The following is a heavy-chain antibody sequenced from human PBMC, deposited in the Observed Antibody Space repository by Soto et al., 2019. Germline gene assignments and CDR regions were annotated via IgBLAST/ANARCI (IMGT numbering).Heavy chain of an antibody. CDR2: IIPIFGKA. Sequence: QVQLVQSGAEVKKPGSSVKVSCKASGGTFSSYAISWVRQAPGQGLEWMGGIIPIFGKANYAQKFQGRVTITADESTSTFYMELSSLRSEDTVVYYCAFSSTYYFCCGMDVWGHGTTVTVSS. CDR3: AFSSTYYFCCGMDV. D-gene: IGHD6-13*01. CDR1: GGTFSSYA. J-gene: IGHJ6*02. V-gene: IGHV1-69*01.